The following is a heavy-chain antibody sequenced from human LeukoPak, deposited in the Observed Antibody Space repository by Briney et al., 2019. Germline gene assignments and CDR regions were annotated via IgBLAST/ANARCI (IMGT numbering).Heavy chain of an antibody. CDR2: IYHSGST. Sequence: PSQTLSLTCAVSGGSISSGGYSWSWILQPPGKGLEGIGYIYHSGSTYYNPSLKSRVTISVDRSKNQFSLKLSSVTAADTAVYYCARGPCGGDCYLAPPNFDYWGQGTLVTVSS. CDR1: GGSISSGGYS. D-gene: IGHD2-21*02. J-gene: IGHJ4*02. CDR3: ARGPCGGDCYLAPPNFDY. V-gene: IGHV4-30-2*01.